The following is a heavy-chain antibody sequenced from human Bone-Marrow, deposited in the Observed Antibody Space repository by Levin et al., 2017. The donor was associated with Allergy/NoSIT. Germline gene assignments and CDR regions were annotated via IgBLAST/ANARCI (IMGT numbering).Heavy chain of an antibody. V-gene: IGHV3-72*01. CDR2: IRSKAYTYST. CDR1: GFTFSDHY. J-gene: IGHJ4*02. Sequence: GESLKISCAASGFTFSDHYMDWVRQAPGKGLEWVGRIRSKAYTYSTEYAASVKGRFTISRDDSENSLYLQMNGLKTEDTAVYYCARRSTSRTTDYWGQGTLVTVSS. CDR3: ARRSTSRTTDY. D-gene: IGHD1-1*01.